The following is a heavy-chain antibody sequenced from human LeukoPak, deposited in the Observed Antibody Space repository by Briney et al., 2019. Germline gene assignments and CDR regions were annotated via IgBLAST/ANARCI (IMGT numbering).Heavy chain of an antibody. Sequence: GGSLRLSCAVSGFTFSSYAMSWVRQAPGKGLEWVSCISESGGSTNYANSVKGRFTISRDNSKNKLYLEMNRQIAEGTALSSCARRRPDDYSGDRYFDLWGQGTLVTVSS. CDR3: ARRRPDDYSGDRYFDL. CDR1: GFTFSSYA. D-gene: IGHD4-4*01. V-gene: IGHV3-23*01. J-gene: IGHJ4*02. CDR2: ISESGGST.